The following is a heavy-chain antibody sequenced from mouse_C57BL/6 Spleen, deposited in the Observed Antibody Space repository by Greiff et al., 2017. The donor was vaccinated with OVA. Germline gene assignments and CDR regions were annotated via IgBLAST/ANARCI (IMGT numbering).Heavy chain of an antibody. Sequence: EVQLMESGGGLVKPGGSLKLSCAASGFTFSDYGMHWVRQAPGKGLEWVAYISSGSGTIYYADTVKGRVTISRDNANNTLFLQMTSLRSEDTAVYYCARQRSDWYFDGWGKGTTVTVSS. CDR1: GFTFSDYG. J-gene: IGHJ1*03. CDR2: ISSGSGTI. V-gene: IGHV5-17*01. CDR3: ARQRSDWYFDG.